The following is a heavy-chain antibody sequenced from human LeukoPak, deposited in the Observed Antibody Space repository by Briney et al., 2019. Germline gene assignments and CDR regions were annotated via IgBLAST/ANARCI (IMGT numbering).Heavy chain of an antibody. CDR2: IKQDGSEK. CDR3: ARVYSVGDFWSGYSSVGAFDI. J-gene: IGHJ3*02. V-gene: IGHV3-7*01. CDR1: GFTFSSYW. Sequence: PGGSLRLSCAASGFTFSSYWMSWVRQAPGKGLEWVANIKQDGSEKYYVDSVKGRFTISRDNAKNSLYLQMNSLRAEDTAVYYCARVYSVGDFWSGYSSVGAFDIWGQGTMVTVSS. D-gene: IGHD3-3*01.